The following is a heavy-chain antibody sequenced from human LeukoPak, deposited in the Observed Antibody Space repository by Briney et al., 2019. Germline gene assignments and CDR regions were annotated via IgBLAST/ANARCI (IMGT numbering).Heavy chain of an antibody. J-gene: IGHJ5*02. Sequence: PGGSLRLSCAASGFTFSTYWMRWVRQVPGKGLVWVSRINGDGSNTSYADSVKGRFTISRDNAKNSMYLQMNSLRAEDTAVYYCARCGGGNPRWFDPWGQGTLVTVSS. CDR1: GFTFSTYW. D-gene: IGHD4-23*01. CDR3: ARCGGGNPRWFDP. CDR2: INGDGSNT. V-gene: IGHV3-74*01.